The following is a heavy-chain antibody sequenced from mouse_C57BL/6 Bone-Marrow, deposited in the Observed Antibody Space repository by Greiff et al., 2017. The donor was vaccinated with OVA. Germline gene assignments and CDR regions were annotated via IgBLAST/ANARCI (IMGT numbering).Heavy chain of an antibody. CDR3: ARGGTSPFAY. J-gene: IGHJ3*01. D-gene: IGHD4-1*01. Sequence: EVKLVESGPELVKPGASVKISCKASGYSFTGYYMNWVKQSPEKSLEWIGEINPSTGGTTYNQKFKAKATLTVDKSSSTAYMQLKSLTSEDSAVDYCARGGTSPFAYWGQGTLVTVSA. CDR2: INPSTGGT. V-gene: IGHV1-42*01. CDR1: GYSFTGYY.